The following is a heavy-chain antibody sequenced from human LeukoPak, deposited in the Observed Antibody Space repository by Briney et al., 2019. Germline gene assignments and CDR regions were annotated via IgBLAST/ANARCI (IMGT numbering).Heavy chain of an antibody. V-gene: IGHV4-39*07. J-gene: IGHJ6*02. Sequence: SGTLSLTCAVSGGSIRNSSFYWGWIRQPPGKGLEWIGYIYYSGSTYYNPSLKSRVTMSVDTSKNQFSLKLSSVTAVDTAVYYCARTSSGSYRYYYYGMDVWGQGTTVTVSS. CDR2: IYYSGST. CDR1: GGSIRNSSF. CDR3: ARTSSGSYRYYYYGMDV. D-gene: IGHD1-26*01.